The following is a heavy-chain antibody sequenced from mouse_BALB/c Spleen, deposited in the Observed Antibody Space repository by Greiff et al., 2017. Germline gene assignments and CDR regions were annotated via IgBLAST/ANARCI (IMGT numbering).Heavy chain of an antibody. CDR1: GYTFTDYA. D-gene: IGHD1-1*02. Sequence: VQLQQSGAELVRPGVSVKISCKGSGYTFTDYAMHWVKQSHAKSLEWIGVISTYYGDASYNQKFKGKATMTVDKSSGTAYMELARLTSEDSAIYYCARRGLWGYAMDYWGQGTSVTVSS. CDR3: ARRGLWGYAMDY. J-gene: IGHJ4*01. CDR2: ISTYYGDA. V-gene: IGHV1S137*01.